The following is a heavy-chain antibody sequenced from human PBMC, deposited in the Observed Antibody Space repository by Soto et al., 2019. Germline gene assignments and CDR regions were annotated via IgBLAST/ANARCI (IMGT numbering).Heavy chain of an antibody. J-gene: IGHJ6*02. D-gene: IGHD6-13*01. V-gene: IGHV1-69*12. CDR2: IIPIFGTA. CDR1: GGTFSSYA. CDR3: ARAEPAAGTIRYYYYYGMDV. Sequence: QVQLVQSGAEVKKPGSSVKVSCKASGGTFSSYAISWVRQAPGQGLEWMGGIIPIFGTANYAQKFQGRVTITADESTSTAYMELSSLRSEDTAVYYCARAEPAAGTIRYYYYYGMDVWGQGTTVTVSS.